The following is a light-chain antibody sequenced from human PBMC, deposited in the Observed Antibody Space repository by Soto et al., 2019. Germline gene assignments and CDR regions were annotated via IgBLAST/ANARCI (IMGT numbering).Light chain of an antibody. CDR2: EVS. J-gene: IGLJ1*01. CDR1: SSDVGGYNY. V-gene: IGLV2-14*01. Sequence: QSVLTQPASVSGSPGQSITISCTGTSSDVGGYNYVSWYQQHPGKAPKLMIYEVSNRPSGVSNRFSGSKSDNTASLTISGLQAEDEADYYCSSYTRSSTHYVFGTGTKLTVL. CDR3: SSYTRSSTHYV.